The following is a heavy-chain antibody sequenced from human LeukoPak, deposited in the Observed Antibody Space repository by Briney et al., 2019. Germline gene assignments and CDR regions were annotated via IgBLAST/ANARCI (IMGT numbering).Heavy chain of an antibody. CDR1: GYSFTSYW. CDR2: IYPGDSDT. V-gene: IGHV5-51*01. D-gene: IGHD3-22*01. J-gene: IGHJ3*02. CDR3: ARGNYYDSSGYSNEHDAFDI. Sequence: GESLKISCKGSGYSFTSYWIGWVRQMPGKGLEWMGIIYPGDSDTRYSPSFQGQVTISADKSISTAFLQWSSLKASDTAMYYCARGNYYDSSGYSNEHDAFDIWGQGTLVTVSS.